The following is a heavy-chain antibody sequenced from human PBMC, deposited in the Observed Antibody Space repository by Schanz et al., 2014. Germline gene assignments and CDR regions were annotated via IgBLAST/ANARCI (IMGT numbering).Heavy chain of an antibody. J-gene: IGHJ5*02. Sequence: QVQLQESGPGLVKPSGTLSLTCAVSVGSISSSDWWSWVRQPPGKGREWIGESYHGGSTNYNPSLKSRVPISVDKPKEQFSLTLTPMPAADPPVYHRARRLHPPGITVAGRGFAAWGQGTLVTVSS. CDR1: VGSISSSDW. D-gene: IGHD6-19*01. CDR2: SYHGGST. CDR3: ARRLHPPGITVAGRGFAA. V-gene: IGHV4-4*02.